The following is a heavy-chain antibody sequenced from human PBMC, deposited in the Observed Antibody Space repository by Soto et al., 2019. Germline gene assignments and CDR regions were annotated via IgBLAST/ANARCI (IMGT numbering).Heavy chain of an antibody. CDR1: GGSISSGGYY. V-gene: IGHV4-31*03. Sequence: QVQLQESGPGLVKPSQTLSLTCTVSGGSISSGGYYWSWIRQHPGKGLEWIGYIYYSGSTYYNPSLRRGVHISVDTSKNQFSRKLSSVMAGDRAVYYCAGGTIFGVVIMDYGGQETLVTVPS. CDR3: AGGTIFGVVIMDY. CDR2: IYYSGST. J-gene: IGHJ4*02. D-gene: IGHD3-3*01.